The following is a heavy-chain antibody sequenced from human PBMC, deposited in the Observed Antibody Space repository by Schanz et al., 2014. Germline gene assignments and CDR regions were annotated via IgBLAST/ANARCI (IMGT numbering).Heavy chain of an antibody. CDR3: ARARQQLGAFDY. V-gene: IGHV4-34*01. J-gene: IGHJ4*02. D-gene: IGHD6-13*01. CDR2: IGHSGNT. CDR1: GGSLSGYF. Sequence: QVQLQQWGAGLLKPSETLSLTCAIYGGSLSGYFWSWIRQPPGKGLEWIGDIGHSGNTKDNPSLKSRVTRSVDTSKTQFSLNLSSVTAADTAVYYCARARQQLGAFDYWGPGTLVSVSS.